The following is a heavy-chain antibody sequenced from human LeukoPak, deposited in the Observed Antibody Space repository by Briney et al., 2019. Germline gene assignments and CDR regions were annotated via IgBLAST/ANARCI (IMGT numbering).Heavy chain of an antibody. V-gene: IGHV3-21*01. J-gene: IGHJ4*02. CDR2: ITSGVTYI. Sequence: GGSLRLSCTTSGFTFSSYTMDWFRQAPGKGLEWVSAITSGVTYIYYADSVRGRFTISRDNAHNSLFLQMRSLRAEDTAVYYCARSEGPDYWGQGTLVTVSS. CDR3: ARSEGPDY. CDR1: GFTFSSYT.